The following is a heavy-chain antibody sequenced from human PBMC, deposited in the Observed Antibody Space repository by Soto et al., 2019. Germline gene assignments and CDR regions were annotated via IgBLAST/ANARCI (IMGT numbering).Heavy chain of an antibody. J-gene: IGHJ4*02. V-gene: IGHV5-51*01. CDR1: GYSFTTYW. CDR2: IYPGDSDT. D-gene: IGHD3-22*01. CDR3: ARKDSSCAFDY. Sequence: GESLKISCKGSGYSFTTYWIGWVRQMPGIGLEWMGIIYPGDSDTRYSPSFQGQVTISADKYISTAYLQSSSLKASDTAMYYCARKDSSCAFDYWGQGTLVTVSS.